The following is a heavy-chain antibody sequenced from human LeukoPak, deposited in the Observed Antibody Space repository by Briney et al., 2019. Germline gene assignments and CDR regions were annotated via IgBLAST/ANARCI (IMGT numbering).Heavy chain of an antibody. V-gene: IGHV3-33*01. CDR3: ARTYNIRYFDT. CDR2: IWFDGSNK. J-gene: IGHJ4*02. D-gene: IGHD3-9*01. Sequence: GRSLRLSCAASGFTFSNYGMHWVRQAPGKGLEWVAVIWFDGSNKYYADSVKGRFTISRDNSKNTLYLQMNSLRADDTAVYYCARTYNIRYFDTWGQGTLVTVSS. CDR1: GFTFSNYG.